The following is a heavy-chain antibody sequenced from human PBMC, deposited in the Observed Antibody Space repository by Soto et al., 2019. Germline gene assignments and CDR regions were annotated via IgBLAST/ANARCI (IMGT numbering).Heavy chain of an antibody. D-gene: IGHD4-17*01. V-gene: IGHV2-5*02. J-gene: IGHJ4*02. CDR3: VYRDFGDYFFQF. CDR2: IYWDDNA. CDR1: GFSLTTQGVH. Sequence: QITLKASGPTLAKPTQTLTLTCTFSGFSLTTQGVHVGWIRQPPGKSLEWLALIYWDDNAVYSPSLKNRLTITKDTSKSQVVLTLATVDPVDTATYYCVYRDFGDYFFQFWGQGILVNVSS.